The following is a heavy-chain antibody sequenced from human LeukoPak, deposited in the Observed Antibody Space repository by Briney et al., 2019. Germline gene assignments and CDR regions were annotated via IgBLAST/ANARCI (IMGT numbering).Heavy chain of an antibody. CDR3: AAGSSGTYYYFDY. CDR2: ISSSSTYI. J-gene: IGHJ4*02. Sequence: PGGSLRLSCAASGFTFSSYSVNWVRQAPGKGLEWVSSISSSSTYIYYADSVKGRFTISRDNAKNSLYLQMNSLRAEDMAVYYCAAGSSGTYYYFDYWGQGTLVTVSS. V-gene: IGHV3-21*01. D-gene: IGHD6-19*01. CDR1: GFTFSSYS.